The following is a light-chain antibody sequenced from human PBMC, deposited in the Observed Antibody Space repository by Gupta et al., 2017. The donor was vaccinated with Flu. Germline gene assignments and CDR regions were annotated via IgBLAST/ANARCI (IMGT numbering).Light chain of an antibody. Sequence: DIQMTQSPSSLYASEGDRVTIPCRASQSISSSLNWYEQKPGKAPKRLIYAAASLQSGGPSRFRGSGSWTEVIPTISSLQPEDFATDYCQQSYSTPPITFGQGTRLEIK. J-gene: IGKJ5*01. CDR3: QQSYSTPPIT. CDR1: QSISSS. CDR2: AAA. V-gene: IGKV1-39*01.